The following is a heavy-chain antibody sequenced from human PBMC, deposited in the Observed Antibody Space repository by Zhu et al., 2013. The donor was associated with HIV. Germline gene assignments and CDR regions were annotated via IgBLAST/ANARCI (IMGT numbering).Heavy chain of an antibody. J-gene: IGHJ6*02. CDR1: GYTFSNFA. V-gene: IGHV1-18*01. CDR3: GRDPRHYYHYFGIDV. CDR2: ISAYNGST. Sequence: QVQLVQSSGDVKKPGASVRVSCKTSGYTFSNFAISWVRQAPGQGLEWMGWISAYNGSTRSTQKLQGRFSMTTDAFTSTVYMELTRLRSDDTAVYFCGRDPRHYYHYFGIDVWGQGTTVIVS.